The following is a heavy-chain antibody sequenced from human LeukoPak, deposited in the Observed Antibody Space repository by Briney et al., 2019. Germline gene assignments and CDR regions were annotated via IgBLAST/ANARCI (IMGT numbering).Heavy chain of an antibody. CDR3: ARDYHGDIVVIFDY. D-gene: IGHD2-2*01. J-gene: IGHJ4*02. CDR1: GYTFTGYY. Sequence: ASVKVSCKASGYTFTGYYMHWVRQAPGQGLEWMGWINPNSGGTNYAQKFQGRVTMTRDTSISTAYMELSRLRSDDTAVYYCARDYHGDIVVIFDYWGQGTLVTVSS. V-gene: IGHV1-2*02. CDR2: INPNSGGT.